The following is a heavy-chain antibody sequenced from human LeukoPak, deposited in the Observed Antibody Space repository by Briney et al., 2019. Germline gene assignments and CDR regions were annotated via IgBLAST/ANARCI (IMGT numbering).Heavy chain of an antibody. CDR1: GLTFRTTW. CDR3: ATARNFRFEY. J-gene: IGHJ4*02. V-gene: IGHV3-74*01. Sequence: GGSLRLSCATSGLTFRTTWMHWVRQAPGKGLMWVSRMNGEGTTIDYADSVKGRFTVSRDYAKYTLFLQMNNLRTEDTALYFCATARNFRFEYWGQGSLVIVSA. D-gene: IGHD1-7*01. CDR2: MNGEGTTI.